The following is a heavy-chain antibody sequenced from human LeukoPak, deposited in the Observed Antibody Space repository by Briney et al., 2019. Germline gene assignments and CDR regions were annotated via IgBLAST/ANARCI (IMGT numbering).Heavy chain of an antibody. D-gene: IGHD1-7*01. V-gene: IGHV3-33*01. CDR1: GFTFSNSA. Sequence: GGSLRLSCAASGFTFSNSAMYWVRQAPGKGLEWVAVLWYDGNNKYYADSVKGRFTISRDNSKSTLYLGMNSLRAEDTAVYYCARGDWNYYFDYWGRGTLVTVSS. CDR2: LWYDGNNK. J-gene: IGHJ4*02. CDR3: ARGDWNYYFDY.